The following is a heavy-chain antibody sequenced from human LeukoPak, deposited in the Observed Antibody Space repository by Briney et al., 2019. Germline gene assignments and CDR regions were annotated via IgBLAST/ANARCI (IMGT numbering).Heavy chain of an antibody. D-gene: IGHD2-21*02. CDR1: GFTFSSYG. CDR2: IWYDGSNK. CDR3: ARSPYYCGGDCYSEYYYYGMDV. J-gene: IGHJ6*02. V-gene: IGHV3-33*01. Sequence: GGSLRLSCAASGFTFSSYGMHWVRQAPGKGLEWVAVIWYDGSNKYYADSVKGRFTISSGNSKNTLYLQMNSLRAEDTAVYYCARSPYYCGGDCYSEYYYYGMDVWGQGTTVTVSS.